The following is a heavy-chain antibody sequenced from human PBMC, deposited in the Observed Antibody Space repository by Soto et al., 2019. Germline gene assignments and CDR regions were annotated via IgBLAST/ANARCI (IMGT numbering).Heavy chain of an antibody. J-gene: IGHJ2*01. V-gene: IGHV3-23*01. D-gene: IGHD2-2*01. CDR1: GFTFINYA. CDR2: ISGGGDRT. CDR3: ARKVLGSTSRPDWWYFDL. Sequence: EVQLLESGGGLVQPGGSLRLSCVGSGFTFINYAMNWVRQTPGKGLERVSGISGGGDRTFDADSVKGRFTISRDNSKNTVNLQMNSLRADDTAVYYCARKVLGSTSRPDWWYFDLWGRGTLVTVSS.